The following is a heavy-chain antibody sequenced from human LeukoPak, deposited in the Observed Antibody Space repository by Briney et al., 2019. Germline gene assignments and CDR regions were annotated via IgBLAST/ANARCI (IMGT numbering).Heavy chain of an antibody. V-gene: IGHV1-2*06. CDR3: ARNDYGGNGRDY. J-gene: IGHJ4*02. Sequence: GASVTVSCKASGYTFTGYYMHWVRQAPGQGLEWMGRINPNSGGTNYAQKFQGRVTMTRDTSISTAYMELSRLRSDDTAVYYCARNDYGGNGRDYWGQGTLVTVSS. CDR2: INPNSGGT. CDR1: GYTFTGYY. D-gene: IGHD4-23*01.